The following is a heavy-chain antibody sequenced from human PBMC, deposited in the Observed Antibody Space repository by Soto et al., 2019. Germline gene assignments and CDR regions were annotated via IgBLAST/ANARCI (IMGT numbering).Heavy chain of an antibody. CDR2: ISAYNGNT. D-gene: IGHD3-9*01. V-gene: IGHV1-18*01. CDR3: ARDRYDILPGHY. CDR1: GYTFTSYG. J-gene: IGHJ4*02. Sequence: ASVKVSFKASGYTFTSYGISWVRQAPGQGLEWMGWISAYNGNTNYAQKLQGRVTITADKSTSTAYMELSSLRSEDTAVYYCARDRYDILPGHYWGQGTLVTVSS.